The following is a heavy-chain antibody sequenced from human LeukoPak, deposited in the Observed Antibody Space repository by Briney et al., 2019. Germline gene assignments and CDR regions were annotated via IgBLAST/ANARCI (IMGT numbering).Heavy chain of an antibody. CDR3: ARETGQP. J-gene: IGHJ5*02. Sequence: SQTLSLTCTVSGGSISSGSYYWSWIRQPAGKGLEWIGRIYTSGSTNYNPSLKSRVTISVDTSKNQFSLKLSSVTAADTAVYYCARETGQPWSQGTLVTVSS. CDR2: IYTSGST. V-gene: IGHV4-61*02. CDR1: GGSISSGSYY.